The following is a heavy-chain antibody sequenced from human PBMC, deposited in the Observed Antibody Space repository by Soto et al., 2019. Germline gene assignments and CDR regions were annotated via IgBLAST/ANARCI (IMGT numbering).Heavy chain of an antibody. CDR3: GCRVEDISYDYYGMDV. J-gene: IGHJ6*02. CDR2: IHHREST. D-gene: IGHD2-15*01. V-gene: IGHV4-4*02. CDR1: GGSVRSNNW. Sequence: PSETLSLTCAVSGGSVRSNNWWFWVRQPPGKGLEWIGEIHHRESTNLNPSLKSRVTISVDRSKNEFSLMVKSVTAADTAVYYCGCRVEDISYDYYGMDVWGQGTTVTVSS.